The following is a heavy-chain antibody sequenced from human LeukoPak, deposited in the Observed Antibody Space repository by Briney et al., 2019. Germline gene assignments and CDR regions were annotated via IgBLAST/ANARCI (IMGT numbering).Heavy chain of an antibody. D-gene: IGHD2-21*01. Sequence: PGGSLRLSCAASGFTFSSYWMSWVRQVPGKGLEWVANINQDGTERYYVDSVKGRFTISRDNAKDSLYLQMNSVRVEDTAVYYCVRDLRVASVPEYFYHWGQGSLVTVSA. CDR3: VRDLRVASVPEYFYH. CDR1: GFTFSSYW. CDR2: INQDGTER. V-gene: IGHV3-7*01. J-gene: IGHJ1*01.